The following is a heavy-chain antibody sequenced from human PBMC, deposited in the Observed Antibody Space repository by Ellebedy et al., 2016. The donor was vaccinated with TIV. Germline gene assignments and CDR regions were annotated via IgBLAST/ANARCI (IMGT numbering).Heavy chain of an antibody. V-gene: IGHV3-21*04. CDR1: GFTFSSYS. D-gene: IGHD1-26*01. J-gene: IGHJ4*02. CDR2: ISSGSRYI. CDR3: AKELKDSAGATVGFDY. Sequence: PGGSLRLSCAASGFTFSSYSMNWVRQAPGKGLEWVSSISSGSRYIYYGDSVQGRFTMSRDNAKNSLFLQLNSLRVEDTAVYYCAKELKDSAGATVGFDYWGQGTLVTVSS.